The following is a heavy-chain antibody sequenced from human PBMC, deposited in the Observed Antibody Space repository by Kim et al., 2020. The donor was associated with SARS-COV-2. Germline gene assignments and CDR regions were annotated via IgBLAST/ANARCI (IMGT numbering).Heavy chain of an antibody. V-gene: IGHV4-39*07. CDR2: IYYSGST. D-gene: IGHD3-10*01. CDR1: GGSISSSSYY. J-gene: IGHJ5*02. Sequence: SETLSLTCTVSGGSISSSSYYWGWIRQPPGKGLEWIGSIYYSGSTYYNPSLKSRVTISVDTSKNQFSLKLSSVTAADTAVYYCASRTLLWFGELLAFDPWGQGTLVTVSS. CDR3: ASRTLLWFGELLAFDP.